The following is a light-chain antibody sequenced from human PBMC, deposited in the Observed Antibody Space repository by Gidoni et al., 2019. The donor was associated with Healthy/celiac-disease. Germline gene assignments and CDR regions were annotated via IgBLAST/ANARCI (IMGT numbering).Light chain of an antibody. J-gene: IGLJ3*02. CDR3: CSYAGSSWV. Sequence: QSALTQPASVSGSPGQSINISCTGTSSDVGGYNLVSWYQQHPGKAPKLMIYEGSKRPSGVSNRFSGSKSGNTASLTISGLQAEDEADYYCCSYAGSSWVFGGGTKLTVL. CDR1: SSDVGGYNL. CDR2: EGS. V-gene: IGLV2-23*01.